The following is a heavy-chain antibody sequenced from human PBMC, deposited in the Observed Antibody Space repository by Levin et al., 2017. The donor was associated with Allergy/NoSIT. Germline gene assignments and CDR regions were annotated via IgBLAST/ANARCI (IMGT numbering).Heavy chain of an antibody. V-gene: IGHV3-30*03. J-gene: IGHJ4*02. CDR3: ARAGYNWNYVLDPRYYFDY. D-gene: IGHD1-7*01. CDR1: GFTFSSYG. CDR2: ISYDGSNK. Sequence: GGSLRLSCAASGFTFSSYGMHWVRQAPGKGLEWVAVISYDGSNKYYADSVKGRFTISRDNSKNTLYLQMNSLRAEDTAVYYCARAGYNWNYVLDPRYYFDYWGQGTLVTVSS.